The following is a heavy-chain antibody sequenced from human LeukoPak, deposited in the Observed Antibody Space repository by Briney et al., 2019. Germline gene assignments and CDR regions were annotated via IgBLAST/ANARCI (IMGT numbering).Heavy chain of an antibody. CDR1: GITVSSSY. J-gene: IGHJ4*02. V-gene: IGHV3-66*01. Sequence: GGSLRLSCVASGITVSSSYMSWVRQAPGKGLEWVSHIQGGGSTYHADSVKGRLIISRDSSKNTLYLQMSSLRVEDTAVYYCARDHYTYGADWGQGTLVTVSS. D-gene: IGHD5-18*01. CDR3: ARDHYTYGAD. CDR2: IQGGGST.